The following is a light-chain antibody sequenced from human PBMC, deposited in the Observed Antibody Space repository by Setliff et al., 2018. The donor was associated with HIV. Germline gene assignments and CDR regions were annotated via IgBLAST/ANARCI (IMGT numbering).Light chain of an antibody. J-gene: IGKJ4*01. CDR3: QQYNNWPPDT. CDR2: GAS. CDR1: QSISSN. Sequence: EIVMTQSPATLSVSPGESATLSCRASQSISSNLAWYQEKPGQAPRLLIYGASTRATGIPARFTGSGSGTEFTLSISSMQSEDFAVYYCQQYNNWPPDTFGGGTKVDIK. V-gene: IGKV3-15*01.